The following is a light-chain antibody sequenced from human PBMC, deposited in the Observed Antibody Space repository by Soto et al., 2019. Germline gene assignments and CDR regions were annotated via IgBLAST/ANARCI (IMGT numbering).Light chain of an antibody. J-gene: IGKJ1*01. Sequence: EMALTQSPGTLSLSPGERATLSCRASQSVSNYLDCYQQKRGQAPRLLIFGASNRATVIPDRCSGSGAGTDFNLTISRLEPEDFAVYYCQQYGSSSWSFGQGTNVEIK. CDR3: QQYGSSSWS. CDR1: QSVSNY. CDR2: GAS. V-gene: IGKV3-20*01.